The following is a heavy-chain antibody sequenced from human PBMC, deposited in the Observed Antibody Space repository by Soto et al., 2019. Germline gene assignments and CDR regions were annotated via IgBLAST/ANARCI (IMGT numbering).Heavy chain of an antibody. V-gene: IGHV1-8*01. CDR1: GYTFTSYD. CDR2: MNPNSGNT. CDR3: ARGYYDFWSGKRNWFDP. J-gene: IGHJ5*02. D-gene: IGHD3-3*01. Sequence: GASVKVSCKATGYTFTSYDINWVRQATGQGLEWMGWMNPNSGNTGYAQKFQGRVTMTRNTSISTAYMELSSLRSEDTAMYYCARGYYDFWSGKRNWFDPWGQGTLVTVSS.